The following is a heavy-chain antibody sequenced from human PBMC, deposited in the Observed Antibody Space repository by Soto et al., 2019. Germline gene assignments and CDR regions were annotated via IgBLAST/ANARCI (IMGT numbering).Heavy chain of an antibody. CDR1: GYTFTSYA. CDR3: ARRKGSGSYYNPVDYYGMDV. Sequence: GASVKVSCKASGYTFTSYAMHWVRQAPGQRLEWMGWINAGNGNTKYSQKFQGRVTITRDTSASTAYMELSSLRSEDTAVYYCARRKGSGSYYNPVDYYGMDVWGQGTTVTVSS. D-gene: IGHD3-10*01. V-gene: IGHV1-3*01. J-gene: IGHJ6*02. CDR2: INAGNGNT.